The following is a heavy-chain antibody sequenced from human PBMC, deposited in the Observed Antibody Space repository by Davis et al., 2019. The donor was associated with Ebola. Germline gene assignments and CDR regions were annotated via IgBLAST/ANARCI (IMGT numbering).Heavy chain of an antibody. V-gene: IGHV4-34*01. CDR3: ASMTIFGVAINWVDT. J-gene: IGHJ5*02. D-gene: IGHD3-3*01. CDR1: GGSFSGYY. CDR2: INHSGST. Sequence: SETLSLTCAVYGGSFSGYYWSWIRQPPGKGLEWIGEINHSGSTNYNPSLKSRLMMSVDTSKNQFSLKLRSVTAADTAVYYCASMTIFGVAINWVDTWGQGTMVTVSS.